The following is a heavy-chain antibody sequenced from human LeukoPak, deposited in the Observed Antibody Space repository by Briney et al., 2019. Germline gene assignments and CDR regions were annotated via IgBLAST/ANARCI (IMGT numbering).Heavy chain of an antibody. J-gene: IGHJ4*02. CDR1: GFTFRSYD. CDR2: VGISGDT. CDR3: VRGGIQVSGIDEIDY. V-gene: IGHV3-13*01. D-gene: IGHD6-19*01. Sequence: GGSLRLSCAASGFTFRSYDMHWVRQVTGKGLEWVPAVGISGDTYYAGSVKGRFTISRENAKNSLYRQMNSLTAGDTAVYYCVRGGIQVSGIDEIDYWGQGTLVTVSS.